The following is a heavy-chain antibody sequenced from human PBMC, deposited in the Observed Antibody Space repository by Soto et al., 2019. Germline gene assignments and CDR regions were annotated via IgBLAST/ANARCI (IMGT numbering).Heavy chain of an antibody. Sequence: NVSCKASGGTFSSYAISWVRQAPGQGLEWMGGIIPIFGTANYAQKFQGRVTITADESTSTAYMELSSLRSEDTAVYYCARDLSPVASIAARRYYYGMDVWGQGTTVTVSS. CDR3: ARDLSPVASIAARRYYYGMDV. CDR1: GGTFSSYA. D-gene: IGHD6-6*01. V-gene: IGHV1-69*01. J-gene: IGHJ6*02. CDR2: IIPIFGTA.